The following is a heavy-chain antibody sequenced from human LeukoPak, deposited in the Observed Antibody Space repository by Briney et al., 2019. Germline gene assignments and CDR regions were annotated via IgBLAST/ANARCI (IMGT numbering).Heavy chain of an antibody. CDR3: ARQLVVVEPAEFDY. D-gene: IGHD2-2*01. Sequence: SETLSLTCTVSGGSISSSSYYWGWIRQSPGKGLEWIGSIDYSGSTYYNPSLKSRVTISVDTSKNQFSLTLSSVTAADTAVYYCARQLVVVEPAEFDYWGQGTLVTVSS. CDR1: GGSISSSSYY. J-gene: IGHJ4*02. V-gene: IGHV4-39*01. CDR2: IDYSGST.